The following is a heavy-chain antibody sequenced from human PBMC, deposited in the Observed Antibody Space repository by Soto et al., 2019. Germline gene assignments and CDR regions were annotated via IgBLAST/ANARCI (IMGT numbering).Heavy chain of an antibody. CDR1: GYSFTSYW. D-gene: IGHD6-13*01. Sequence: GESLRISCKGSGYSFTSYWIGWVGQMPGKGLEWMGIIYPGDSDTRYSPSFQGQVTISADKSISTAYLQWSSLKASDTAMYYCARGPNYSSSWYYYYGMDVWGQGTTVTVSS. J-gene: IGHJ6*02. CDR2: IYPGDSDT. V-gene: IGHV5-51*01. CDR3: ARGPNYSSSWYYYYGMDV.